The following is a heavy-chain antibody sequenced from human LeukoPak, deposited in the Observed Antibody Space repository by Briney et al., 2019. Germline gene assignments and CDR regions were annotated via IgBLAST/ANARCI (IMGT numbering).Heavy chain of an antibody. J-gene: IGHJ4*02. D-gene: IGHD3-10*01. CDR2: ISGSADST. Sequence: GGSLRLSCAASGFTFSSYDMSWVRQAPGKGLEWVSGISGSADSTYYADSVKGRFTISGDNSKNTLYLQMNSLRAEDTAVYYCAKAGGKGVVRGVITYFDYWGQGTLVTVSS. CDR3: AKAGGKGVVRGVITYFDY. V-gene: IGHV3-23*01. CDR1: GFTFSSYD.